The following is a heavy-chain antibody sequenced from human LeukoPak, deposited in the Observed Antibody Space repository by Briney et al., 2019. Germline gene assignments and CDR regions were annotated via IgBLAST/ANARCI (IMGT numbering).Heavy chain of an antibody. CDR3: ARPWIDYYDSSGYSRPDYYYYGMDV. J-gene: IGHJ6*02. V-gene: IGHV4-34*01. D-gene: IGHD3-22*01. Sequence: SSETLSLTCAVYGGSFSGYYWSWIRQPPGKGLEWIGEINHSGSTNYNPSPKSRVTISVDTSKNQFSLKLSSVTAADTAVYYCARPWIDYYDSSGYSRPDYYYYGMDVWGQGTTVTVSS. CDR2: INHSGST. CDR1: GGSFSGYY.